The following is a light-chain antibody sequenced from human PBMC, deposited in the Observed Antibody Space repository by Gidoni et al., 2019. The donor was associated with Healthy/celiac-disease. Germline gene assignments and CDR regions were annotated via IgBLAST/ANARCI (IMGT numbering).Light chain of an antibody. V-gene: IGLV2-8*01. CDR3: SSYAGSNNFDV. CDR1: SSDVGGYNY. CDR2: EVS. J-gene: IGLJ1*01. Sequence: QSALTQPPSASGSPGQPVTLSCTGTSSDVGGYNYVSWYQQHPGKAPKLMIYEVSKRPSGVPDRFSGSKSGNTASLTVSGLQAEDEADYYCSSYAGSNNFDVFGTGTKVTVL.